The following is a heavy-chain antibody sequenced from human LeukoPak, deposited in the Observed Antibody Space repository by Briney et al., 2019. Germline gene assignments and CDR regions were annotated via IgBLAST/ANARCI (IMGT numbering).Heavy chain of an antibody. V-gene: IGHV4-34*01. Sequence: PSETLSLTCAVYGGSFSGYYWSWIRQPPGKGLEWIGEINHSGSTNHNPSLKSRVTISVDTSKNQFSLKLSSVTAADTAVYYCARAFYCSGGSCYRGWFDPWGQGTLVTVSS. J-gene: IGHJ5*02. CDR3: ARAFYCSGGSCYRGWFDP. D-gene: IGHD2-15*01. CDR1: GGSFSGYY. CDR2: INHSGST.